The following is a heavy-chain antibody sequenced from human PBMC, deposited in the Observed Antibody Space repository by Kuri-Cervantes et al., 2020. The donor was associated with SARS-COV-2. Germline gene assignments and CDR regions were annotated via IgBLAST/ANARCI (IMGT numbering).Heavy chain of an antibody. CDR3: ARPEMVRGVDY. CDR2: IYSGGSSI. CDR1: GFTFSSYA. Sequence: GESLKISCAASGFTFSSYAMSWVRQAPGKGLEWVSVIYSGGSSIYYADSVKGQFTISRDNAKNSLYLQMNSLRAEDTAVYYCARPEMVRGVDYWGQGTLVTVSS. D-gene: IGHD5-24*01. V-gene: IGHV3-23*03. J-gene: IGHJ4*02.